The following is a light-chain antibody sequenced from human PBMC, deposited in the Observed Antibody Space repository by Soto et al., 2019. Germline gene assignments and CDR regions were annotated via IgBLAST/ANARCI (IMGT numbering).Light chain of an antibody. CDR3: QHYGGIWT. Sequence: FQEPRSPSTRSSCVGARLTINCRASEIITNRLAWYQQKPGKAPKVLIYDASNLESGVPSRFSGIKTGAEETLTMSRLQPYGFATNYGQHYGGIWTFGQGTKVDIK. J-gene: IGKJ1*01. V-gene: IGKV1-5*01. CDR2: DAS. CDR1: EIITNR.